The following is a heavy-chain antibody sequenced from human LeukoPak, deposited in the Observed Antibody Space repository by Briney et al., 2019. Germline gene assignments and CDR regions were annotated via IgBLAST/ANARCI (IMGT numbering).Heavy chain of an antibody. CDR1: GGSISSYY. J-gene: IGHJ6*03. D-gene: IGHD2-2*01. CDR3: ARGVNIVVVPAAVYYYYMDV. CDR2: IYTSGST. V-gene: IGHV4-4*07. Sequence: SETLSLTCTVSGGSISSYYWSWIRQPAGKGLEWIGRIYTSGSTNYNPSLKSRVTMSVDTSKNQFSLKLSSVTAADTAVYYCARGVNIVVVPAAVYYYYMDVWGKGTTVTVSS.